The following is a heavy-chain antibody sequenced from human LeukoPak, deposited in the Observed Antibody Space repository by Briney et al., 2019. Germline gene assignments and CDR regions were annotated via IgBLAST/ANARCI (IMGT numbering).Heavy chain of an antibody. D-gene: IGHD3-22*01. Sequence: PSQTLSLTCAVSGGSISSYYWSWIRQPPGKGLEWIGYIYYSGSTNYNPSLKSRVTISVDTSKNQFSLKLSSVTAADTAVYYCARGWYDSSGYRFDYWGQGTLVTVSS. J-gene: IGHJ4*02. CDR1: GGSISSYY. CDR3: ARGWYDSSGYRFDY. CDR2: IYYSGST. V-gene: IGHV4-59*01.